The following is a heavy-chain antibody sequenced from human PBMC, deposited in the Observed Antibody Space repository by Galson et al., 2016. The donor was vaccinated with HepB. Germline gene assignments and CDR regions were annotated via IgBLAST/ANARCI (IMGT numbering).Heavy chain of an antibody. J-gene: IGHJ4*02. CDR3: ARLTWRGRDSRGNLFLFDY. Sequence: PALVKPTQTLTLACTFSGFSFLTNGVGVGWIRQTPGQALEWPALIFWADDQRYSPSLRSRLTITNDIRENQVVQTMTDIDPVDAGTFYCARLTWRGRDSRGNLFLFDYWGQGIRVTVSS. D-gene: IGHD4-23*01. V-gene: IGHV2-5*02. CDR2: IFWADDQ. CDR1: GFSFLTNGVG.